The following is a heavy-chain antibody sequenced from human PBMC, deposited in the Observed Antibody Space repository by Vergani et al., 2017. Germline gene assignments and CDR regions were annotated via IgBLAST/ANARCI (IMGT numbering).Heavy chain of an antibody. D-gene: IGHD3-9*01. CDR1: GDSVSSGKW. Sequence: QVQLQESGPGLVKPPGTLSLTCAVFGDSVSSGKWWSWVRQPPGKGLELIGEIHHSGSTNYNPSLKSRVTISIDKSKNQFSLKLTSVTAADTAFYYCARDAISGYSLGHWGQGTLVTVSS. CDR3: ARDAISGYSLGH. V-gene: IGHV4-4*03. CDR2: IHHSGST. J-gene: IGHJ4*02.